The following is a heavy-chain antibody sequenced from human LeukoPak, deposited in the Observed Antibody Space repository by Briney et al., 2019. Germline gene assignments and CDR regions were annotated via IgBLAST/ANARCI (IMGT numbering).Heavy chain of an antibody. CDR1: GGSSSGYY. V-gene: IGHV4-34*01. CDR3: ARLSPLQQSPSYYYGMDV. D-gene: IGHD4-11*01. Sequence: SETLSLTCAVYGGSSSGYYRSWIRQPPGKGLEWIGEINHSGSTNYNPSLKSRVTISVDTSKNQFSLKLSSVTAADTAMYYCARLSPLQQSPSYYYGMDVWGQGTTVTVSS. CDR2: INHSGST. J-gene: IGHJ6*02.